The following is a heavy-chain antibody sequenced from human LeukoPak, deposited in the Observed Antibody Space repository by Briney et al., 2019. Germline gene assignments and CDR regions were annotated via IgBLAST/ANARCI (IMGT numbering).Heavy chain of an antibody. Sequence: GGSLRLSCAASGFSLSNHGMHWVRQAPGKGLEWVAFIRYDGSDKYYGDSMKGRFTISRDNAKNTLYLQMNSLRAEDTAVYYCAKTPLASLSSPGWFDPWGQGTLVTVSS. V-gene: IGHV3-30*02. CDR3: AKTPLASLSSPGWFDP. J-gene: IGHJ5*02. CDR2: IRYDGSDK. CDR1: GFSLSNHG. D-gene: IGHD2/OR15-2a*01.